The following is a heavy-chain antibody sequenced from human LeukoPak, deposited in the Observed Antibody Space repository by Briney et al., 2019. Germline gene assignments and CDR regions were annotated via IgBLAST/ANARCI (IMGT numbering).Heavy chain of an antibody. D-gene: IGHD1-7*01. V-gene: IGHV3-74*01. CDR3: ARVSTGTTRAIDY. J-gene: IGHJ4*02. CDR2: INTDGSSR. Sequence: PGGSLRLSCAASGFTFSSYWMHWVRQAPGKGLVWVSRINTDGSSRGYADSVKGRFTISRDNAKNTLYLQMNSLRAEDTAVYYCARVSTGTTRAIDYWGQGNVVTVSS. CDR1: GFTFSSYW.